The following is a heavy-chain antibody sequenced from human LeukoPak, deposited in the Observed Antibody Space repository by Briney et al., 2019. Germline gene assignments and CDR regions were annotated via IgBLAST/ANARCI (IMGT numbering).Heavy chain of an antibody. CDR3: AKEPHILTGYYTDYFDS. CDR1: GLRFSDYY. V-gene: IGHV3-23*01. J-gene: IGHJ4*02. D-gene: IGHD3-9*01. CDR2: ISGSGHTT. Sequence: GGSLGLSCAASGLRFSDYYVSWIRQAPGKGLEWVSVISGSGHTTDYADSVKGRFTVSRDNSKNTLYLQMNSLRAEDTAVYFCAKEPHILTGYYTDYFDSWGQGTLVTVSS.